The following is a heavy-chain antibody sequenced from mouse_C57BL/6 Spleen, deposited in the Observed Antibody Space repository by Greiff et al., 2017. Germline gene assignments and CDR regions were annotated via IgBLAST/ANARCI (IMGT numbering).Heavy chain of an antibody. CDR3: ARGGDYGNYEGYNAMDY. CDR1: GYTFTSSW. Sequence: QVQLQQPGAELVRPGSSVKLSCKASGYTFTSSWMDWVKQRPGHGLEWIGNIYPSDSETHYNQKFKDTATLTVYKSSSTAYMQLSSLTSEHSAVYYCARGGDYGNYEGYNAMDYWGQGTSVTVSS. D-gene: IGHD2-1*01. J-gene: IGHJ4*01. V-gene: IGHV1-61*01. CDR2: IYPSDSET.